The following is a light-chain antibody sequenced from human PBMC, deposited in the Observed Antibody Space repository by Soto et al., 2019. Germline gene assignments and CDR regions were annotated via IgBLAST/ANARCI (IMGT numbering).Light chain of an antibody. CDR3: CSYAGSNTFV. Sequence: SAVTQPASVSGSPGQSVTISCTGTSSDVGSYNLVSWYQHHPGKAPKLMIYEGSKRPSGVSNRFSGSKSGNTASLTISGLQAEDEADYFCCSYAGSNTFVFGTGTKVTVL. V-gene: IGLV2-23*01. J-gene: IGLJ1*01. CDR2: EGS. CDR1: SSDVGSYNL.